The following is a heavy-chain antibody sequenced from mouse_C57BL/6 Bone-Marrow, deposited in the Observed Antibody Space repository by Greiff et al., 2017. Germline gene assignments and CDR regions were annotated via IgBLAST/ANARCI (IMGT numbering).Heavy chain of an antibody. CDR3: ASGGYETPHRCFAV. CDR2: FTMYSDAT. CDR1: YFAFMASA. V-gene: IGHV1-49*01. D-gene: IGHD2-2*01. J-gene: IGHJ1*03. Sequence: LQQSGAELVRPGSSVKLSCKDSYFAFMASAMHWVKQRSGHGLEWIGSFTMYSDATEYSENFKGKATLTANTSSSTDYMELSSLTSEDSAVYDCASGGYETPHRCFAVGGTAATVSVSS.